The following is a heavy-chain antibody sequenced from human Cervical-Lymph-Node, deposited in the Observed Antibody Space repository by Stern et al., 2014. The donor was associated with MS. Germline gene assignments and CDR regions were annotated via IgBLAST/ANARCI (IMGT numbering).Heavy chain of an antibody. J-gene: IGHJ4*02. CDR1: GGSISSGSYY. D-gene: IGHD6-13*01. V-gene: IGHV4-61*02. Sequence: VQLVESGPGLVKPSQTLSLTCTVSGGSISSGSYYWSWIRQPAGKGLEWIGRIYTSGSTNYNPSLKSRVTISVDTSKNQFSLKLSSVTAADTAVYYCARSVYSSSWYEADFDYWGQGTLVTVSS. CDR2: IYTSGST. CDR3: ARSVYSSSWYEADFDY.